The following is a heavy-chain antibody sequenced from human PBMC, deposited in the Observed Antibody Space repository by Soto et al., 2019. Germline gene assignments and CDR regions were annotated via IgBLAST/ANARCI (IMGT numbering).Heavy chain of an antibody. V-gene: IGHV4-61*08. J-gene: IGHJ5*02. CDR1: GGSISSGGYY. CDR2: IYYTGST. Sequence: PSATLSLTCAVSGGSISSGGYYWSWIRQSPGKGLEWIGCIYYTGSTNYNPSLKSRVTISVDMFKNQFSLKLSSVTAADTAVYYCASQSAVAGPCFDPRGQGTPVTVSS. D-gene: IGHD6-19*01. CDR3: ASQSAVAGPCFDP.